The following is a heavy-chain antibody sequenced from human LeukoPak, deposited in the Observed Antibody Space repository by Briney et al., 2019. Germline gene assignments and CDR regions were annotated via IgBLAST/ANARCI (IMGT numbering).Heavy chain of an antibody. Sequence: SSVTVSRMPSVGSFSSYAISWVGLAPPPGLEWMGGIIPIFGTANYAPSFKGRVTITTDESTSTASMELSCLRSADTAVYYCASSVGGIWSDNLFAGWGQGTPVTVSS. V-gene: IGHV1-69*05. CDR3: ASSVGGIWSDNLFAG. CDR1: VGSFSSYA. J-gene: IGHJ5*02. D-gene: IGHD2-15*01. CDR2: IIPIFGTA.